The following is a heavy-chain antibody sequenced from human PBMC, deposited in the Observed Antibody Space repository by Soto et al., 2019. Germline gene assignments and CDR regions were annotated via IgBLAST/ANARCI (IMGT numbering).Heavy chain of an antibody. CDR3: ASSAYSKNGY. V-gene: IGHV3-7*01. Sequence: GGSLRLSCAASGFTFSSYWMSWVRQAPGKGLEWVANIKPDGSEKYYVDSAKGRFTISRDNAKNSLYLQTNSLRAEDTAVYFCASSAYSKNGYWGQGTLVTVSS. CDR2: IKPDGSEK. CDR1: GFTFSSYW. J-gene: IGHJ4*02. D-gene: IGHD4-4*01.